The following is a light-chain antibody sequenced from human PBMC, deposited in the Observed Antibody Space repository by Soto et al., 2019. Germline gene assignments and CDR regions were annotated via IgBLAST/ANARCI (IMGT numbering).Light chain of an antibody. CDR2: EAS. CDR1: QSLGTN. J-gene: IGKJ5*01. V-gene: IGKV3-11*01. Sequence: EIVLTQSPATLSLSPGDRATLSRRASQSLGTNLAWYQHKPGQAPSLLIYEASNRATGIPARLSGSGSGTDFSLTINSLEPEDFAVYYCQQRYNWPPVTFGQGTRLEIK. CDR3: QQRYNWPPVT.